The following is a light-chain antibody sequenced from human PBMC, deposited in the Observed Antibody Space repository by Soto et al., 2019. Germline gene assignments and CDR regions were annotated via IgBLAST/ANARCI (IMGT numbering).Light chain of an antibody. CDR1: QSVSSSY. Sequence: EIVLTQSPGTLSLSPGERATLSCRASQSVSSSYLAWYQQKPGQAPRLLIYGASTRATGIPARFSGSGSGTEFTLTISSLQSEDFAVYYCQQYYDWPITFGQGTRLE. CDR2: GAS. CDR3: QQYYDWPIT. J-gene: IGKJ5*01. V-gene: IGKV3-15*01.